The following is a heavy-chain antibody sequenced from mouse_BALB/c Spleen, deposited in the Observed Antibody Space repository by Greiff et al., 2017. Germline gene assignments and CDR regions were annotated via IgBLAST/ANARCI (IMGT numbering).Heavy chain of an antibody. CDR3: ARDMITDWYFDV. Sequence: EVNVVESGGGLVQPGGSLRLSCATSGFTFSDFYMEWVRQPPGKRLEWIAASRNKANDYTTEYSASVKGRFIVSRDTSQSILYLQMNALRAEDTAIYYCARDMITDWYFDVWGAGTTVTVSS. J-gene: IGHJ1*01. V-gene: IGHV7-1*02. CDR1: GFTFSDFY. CDR2: SRNKANDYTT. D-gene: IGHD2-4*01.